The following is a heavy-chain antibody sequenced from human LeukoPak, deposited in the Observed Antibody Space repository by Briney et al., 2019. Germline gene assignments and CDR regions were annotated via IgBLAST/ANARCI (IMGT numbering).Heavy chain of an antibody. CDR1: GFTFSNYA. Sequence: GGSLRLSCAASGFTFSNYAVSWVRQAPGKGLEWVSAISGVGGSTYYADSVKGRFTISRDNSKNTLYLEMSSLRVEDTAIYYCAKWPEGAMDYFDYWGQGTLVTVSS. J-gene: IGHJ4*02. V-gene: IGHV3-23*01. D-gene: IGHD3-16*01. CDR2: ISGVGGST. CDR3: AKWPEGAMDYFDY.